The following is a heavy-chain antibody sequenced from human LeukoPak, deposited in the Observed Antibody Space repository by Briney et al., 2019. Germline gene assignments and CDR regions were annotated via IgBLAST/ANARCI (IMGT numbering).Heavy chain of an antibody. CDR2: IYYSGST. CDR1: GGSISSYY. J-gene: IGHJ6*02. D-gene: IGHD1-1*01. Sequence: SETLSLTCTVSGGSISSYYWSLLPQPPGKGLEWIGYIYYSGSTNYNPSLKSPVTISVVTSKNQSSLKLSSVTAADTAVYYCARDERYYYYGMDVWGQGTTVTVSS. CDR3: ARDERYYYYGMDV. V-gene: IGHV4-59*01.